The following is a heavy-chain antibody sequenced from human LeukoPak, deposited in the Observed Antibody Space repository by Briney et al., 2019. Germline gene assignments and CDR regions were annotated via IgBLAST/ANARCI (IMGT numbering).Heavy chain of an antibody. D-gene: IGHD1-7*01. CDR2: ISYDGSNK. Sequence: GGSLRLSYAASGFTFSSYGMHWVRRAPGKGLEWVAVISYDGSNKYYADSVKGRFTISRDNSKNTLYLQMNSLRAEDTAVYYCAKGVPITGTYYYYGMDVWGQGTTVTVSS. V-gene: IGHV3-30*18. J-gene: IGHJ6*02. CDR1: GFTFSSYG. CDR3: AKGVPITGTYYYYGMDV.